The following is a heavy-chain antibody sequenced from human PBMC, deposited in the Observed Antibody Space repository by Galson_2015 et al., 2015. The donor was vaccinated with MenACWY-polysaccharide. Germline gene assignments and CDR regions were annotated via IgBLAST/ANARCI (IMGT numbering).Heavy chain of an antibody. CDR3: TRTRDYNPIEL. Sequence: SLRLSCAVSGFTISNYWMYWVRQAPGKGLEWVANIKQGGSEKNYVGSVKGRFTISRDNAKNTLYLQMNSLRAEDTGVYYCTRTRDYNPIELWGQGTLVTVSS. V-gene: IGHV3-7*03. D-gene: IGHD4-11*01. CDR1: GFTISNYW. J-gene: IGHJ4*02. CDR2: IKQGGSEK.